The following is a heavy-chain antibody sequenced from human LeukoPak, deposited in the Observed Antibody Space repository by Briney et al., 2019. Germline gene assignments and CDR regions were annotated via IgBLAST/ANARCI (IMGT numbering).Heavy chain of an antibody. CDR1: GFTFSSYA. CDR2: IQADGGNK. CDR3: ARDRVAYYMDV. J-gene: IGHJ6*03. Sequence: GGSLRLSCAASGFTFSSYAMHWVRQAPGKGPEWVAFIQADGGNKYYADSVKGRFTISRDNAKNSLYLQMNSLRAEDTALYYCARDRVAYYMDVWGKGTTVTVSS. V-gene: IGHV3-30*04. D-gene: IGHD2-15*01.